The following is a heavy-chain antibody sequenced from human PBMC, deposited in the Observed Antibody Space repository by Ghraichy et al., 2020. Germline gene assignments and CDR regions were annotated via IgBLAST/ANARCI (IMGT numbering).Heavy chain of an antibody. J-gene: IGHJ4*02. CDR3: ARQGTYYYYDSSGSFDY. Sequence: LSLTCTVSGGSISSSSYYWGWIRQPPGKGLEWIGSIYYSGSTYYNPSLKSRVTISVDTSKNQFSLKLSSVTAADTAVYYCARQGTYYYYDSSGSFDYWGQGTLVTVSS. D-gene: IGHD3-22*01. V-gene: IGHV4-39*01. CDR1: GGSISSSSYY. CDR2: IYYSGST.